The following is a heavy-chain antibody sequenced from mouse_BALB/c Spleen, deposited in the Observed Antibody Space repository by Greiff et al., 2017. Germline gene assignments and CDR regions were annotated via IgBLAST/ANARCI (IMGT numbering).Heavy chain of an antibody. CDR3: ARFLYYGSSYNYAMDY. CDR1: GYTFTSYV. J-gene: IGHJ4*01. V-gene: IGHV1-14*01. Sequence: EVQLQQSGPELVKPGASVKMSCKASGYTFTSYVMHWVKQKPGQGLEWIGYINPYNDGTKYNEKFKGKATLTSDKSSSTAYMELSSLTSEDSAVYYCARFLYYGSSYNYAMDYWGQGTSVTVSS. CDR2: INPYNDGT. D-gene: IGHD1-1*01.